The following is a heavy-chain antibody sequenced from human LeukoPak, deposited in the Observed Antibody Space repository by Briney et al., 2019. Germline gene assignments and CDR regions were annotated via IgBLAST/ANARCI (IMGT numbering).Heavy chain of an antibody. CDR1: GFTFSSYA. V-gene: IGHV3-30*04. CDR2: ISYDGSNK. Sequence: GRSLRLSCAASGFTFSSYAMHWVRQAPGKGLEWVAVISYDGSNKYYADSVKGRFTISRDNSKNTLYLQMNSLRAEDTAVYYCASAVDYGDYKGAVDYWGQGTLVTVSS. CDR3: ASAVDYGDYKGAVDY. D-gene: IGHD4-17*01. J-gene: IGHJ4*02.